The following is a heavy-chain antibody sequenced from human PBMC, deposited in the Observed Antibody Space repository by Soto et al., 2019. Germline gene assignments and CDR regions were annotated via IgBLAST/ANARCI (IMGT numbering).Heavy chain of an antibody. Sequence: VSVKVCSKASGYPFTSYDIHLVRQATGQGLEWMGWMNPYSGNTGYAPKFQVRVTMTRNTSISTAYMELSSLRSEDTAVYYRARVFTVPRGSGSDYWGQGTTVTVSS. CDR3: ARVFTVPRGSGSDY. CDR2: MNPYSGNT. CDR1: GYPFTSYD. J-gene: IGHJ4*02. V-gene: IGHV1-8*01. D-gene: IGHD1-26*01.